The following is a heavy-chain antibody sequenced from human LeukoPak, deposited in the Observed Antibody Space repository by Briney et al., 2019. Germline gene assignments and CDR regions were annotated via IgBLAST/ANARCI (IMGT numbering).Heavy chain of an antibody. D-gene: IGHD6-19*01. CDR3: ARGGGLVPGTWFDP. J-gene: IGHJ5*02. V-gene: IGHV1-18*01. Sequence: ASVKVSCKASGYTFTSYGISWVRQAPGQGLEWMGWISAYNGITNYVQELQGRVTMTTDTSTSAAYLDLRSLRSDDTAVYYCARGGGLVPGTWFDPWGQGTLVTVSS. CDR1: GYTFTSYG. CDR2: ISAYNGIT.